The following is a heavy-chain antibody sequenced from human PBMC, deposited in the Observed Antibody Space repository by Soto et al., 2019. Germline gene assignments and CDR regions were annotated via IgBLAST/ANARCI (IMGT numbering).Heavy chain of an antibody. Sequence: EVQLLESGGGLVQPGGSLRLSCATSGFTFSSYGMSWVRQAPGKGLEWVSGISGSGDSTYYGDSVKGRFTISRDSSKRALYLQMNSLRVEDTAVYYCANEEGVLGVPIFVYWGQGTLVTVSS. CDR2: ISGSGDST. J-gene: IGHJ4*02. CDR3: ANEEGVLGVPIFVY. D-gene: IGHD2-8*02. CDR1: GFTFSSYG. V-gene: IGHV3-23*01.